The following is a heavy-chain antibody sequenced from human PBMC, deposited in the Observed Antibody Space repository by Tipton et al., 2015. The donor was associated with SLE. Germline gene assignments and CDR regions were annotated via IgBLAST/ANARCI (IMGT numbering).Heavy chain of an antibody. CDR3: AGLRPQVMGGSFDF. V-gene: IGHV3-23*03. CDR2: ISSDGST. CDR1: GFTFADFA. D-gene: IGHD1-26*01. Sequence: SLRLSCAASGFTFADFAMSWVRQAPGKGPEWVSVISSDGSTYYADSVKGRFIISRDNSEDTLSLQMNSLRPEDTAVYYCAGLRPQVMGGSFDFWGQGTLVTVSS. J-gene: IGHJ4*02.